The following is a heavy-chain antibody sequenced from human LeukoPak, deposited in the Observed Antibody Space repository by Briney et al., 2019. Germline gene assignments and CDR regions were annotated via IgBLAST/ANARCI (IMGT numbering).Heavy chain of an antibody. CDR3: ARGGLGIAARPRAYFDY. Sequence: GASVKVSCKASGGTFSSYAISWVRQAPGQGLEWMGGIIPIFGTANYAQKFQGRVTITADESTSTAYMELSSLRSEDTAEYYCARGGLGIAARPRAYFDYWGQGTLVTVSS. CDR2: IIPIFGTA. CDR1: GGTFSSYA. D-gene: IGHD6-6*01. J-gene: IGHJ4*02. V-gene: IGHV1-69*13.